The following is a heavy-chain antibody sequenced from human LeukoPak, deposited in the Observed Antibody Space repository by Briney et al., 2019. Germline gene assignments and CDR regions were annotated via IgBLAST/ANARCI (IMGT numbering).Heavy chain of an antibody. D-gene: IGHD4/OR15-4a*01. V-gene: IGHV3-48*04. CDR1: GFTFSSYS. J-gene: IGHJ4*02. CDR2: ISSSSSTI. CDR3: ARGALTYYYDS. Sequence: PGGSLRLSCAASGFTFSSYSMNWVRQAPGKGLEWVSYISSSSSTIYYADSVKGRFTISRDNAKNSLFLQMNSLRAEDTALYYCARGALTYYYDSWGQGTLVTVSS.